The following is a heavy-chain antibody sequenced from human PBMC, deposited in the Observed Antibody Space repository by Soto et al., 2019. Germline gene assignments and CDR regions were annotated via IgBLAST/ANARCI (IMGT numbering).Heavy chain of an antibody. D-gene: IGHD3-10*01. CDR2: IIPILGIA. V-gene: IGHV1-69*08. J-gene: IGHJ5*02. CDR3: ARDIGYGSGSAYNWFDP. Sequence: QVQLVQSGAEVKKPGSSVKVSCKASGGTFSSYTISWVRQAPGQGLEWMGRIIPILGIANYAQKFQSRVTITADKSTSTAYMELSSLRSEDTAVYYCARDIGYGSGSAYNWFDPWGQGTLVTVSS. CDR1: GGTFSSYT.